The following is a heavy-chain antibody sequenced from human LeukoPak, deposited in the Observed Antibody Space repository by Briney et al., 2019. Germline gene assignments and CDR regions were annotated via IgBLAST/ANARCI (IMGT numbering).Heavy chain of an antibody. D-gene: IGHD3-16*01. CDR3: ARGYGMDVWGQGTGMDV. Sequence: GASVKVSCKASGYIFTSYDINWVRQATGQGLEWMGWMNFNSGNTGYAQKFRGRFTMTRNTSITTAYMELSSLRSEDTAVYYCARGYGMDVWGQGTGMDVWGQGTTVTVSS. V-gene: IGHV1-8*01. CDR2: MNFNSGNT. J-gene: IGHJ6*02. CDR1: GYIFTSYD.